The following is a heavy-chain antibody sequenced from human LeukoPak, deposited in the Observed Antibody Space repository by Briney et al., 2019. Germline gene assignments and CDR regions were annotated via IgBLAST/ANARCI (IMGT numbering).Heavy chain of an antibody. V-gene: IGHV3-74*01. J-gene: IGHJ4*02. Sequence: PGGSLRLSCAASGFTFSDYRMHWVRQAPGKGLVWVSRIRTDGGETDYEDSVKGRFTISRDNARNTLYLQMSSLRADDTAIYYCARNLVGSDTSDFDSWGQGTLVTVSS. D-gene: IGHD1-26*01. CDR2: IRTDGGET. CDR3: ARNLVGSDTSDFDS. CDR1: GFTFSDYR.